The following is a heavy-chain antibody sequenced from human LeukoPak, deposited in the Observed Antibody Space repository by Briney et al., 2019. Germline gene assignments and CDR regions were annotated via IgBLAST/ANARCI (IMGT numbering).Heavy chain of an antibody. CDR3: AKEGYSSGHAGAFNI. V-gene: IGHV3-23*01. D-gene: IGHD5-18*01. Sequence: PGGSLRLSCVDSGSIISNNVMGWVRQAPGKGLEWVSTINVGGEATHYAESVKGRFTISRDSSKITLYLQMNSLSVEDTAVYYCAKEGYSSGHAGAFNIWGPGTMVTVSS. CDR2: INVGGEAT. J-gene: IGHJ3*02. CDR1: GSIISNNV.